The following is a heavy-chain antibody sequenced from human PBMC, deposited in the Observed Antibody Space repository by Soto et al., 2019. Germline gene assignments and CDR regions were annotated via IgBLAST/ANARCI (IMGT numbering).Heavy chain of an antibody. CDR3: ARDMLATIDYKYYGIDV. CDR1: GDSVRSGNYY. D-gene: IGHD5-12*01. J-gene: IGHJ6*02. CDR2: IDKRGGS. V-gene: IGHV4-61*01. Sequence: QVQLQESGPGLVKPSETLSLTCTVSGDSVRSGNYYWSWIRQPPGKGLEWIGYIDKRGGSNYNPSLKSRITISIAASKNQFYFHLSSVTAADTATYFCARDMLATIDYKYYGIDVWGQGTTVTVSS.